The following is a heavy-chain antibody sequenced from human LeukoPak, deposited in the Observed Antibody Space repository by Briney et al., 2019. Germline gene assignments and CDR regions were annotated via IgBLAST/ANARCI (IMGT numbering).Heavy chain of an antibody. CDR1: GYTFTSYA. J-gene: IGHJ5*02. CDR3: ARDLPFYGDLLMNWFGP. D-gene: IGHD4-17*01. Sequence: GASVKVSCKASGYTFTSYAMHWVRQAPGQRLEWMGWINAGNGNTKYSQKFQGRVTITRVTSASTAYMELSSLRSEDTAVYYCARDLPFYGDLLMNWFGPWGQGTLVTVSS. CDR2: INAGNGNT. V-gene: IGHV1-3*01.